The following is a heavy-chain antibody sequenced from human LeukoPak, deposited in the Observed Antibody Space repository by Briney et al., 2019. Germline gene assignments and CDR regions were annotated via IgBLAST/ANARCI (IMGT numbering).Heavy chain of an antibody. CDR1: GGSISSYY. Sequence: PSETLSLTCTVSGGSISSYYWSWIRQPAGKGLEWVGRIYTSGSTNYNPSLKSRVTMSVDTSKNQFSLKLSSVTAADTAVYYCARVRRIAAADYYYYMDVWGKGTTVTVSS. V-gene: IGHV4-4*07. J-gene: IGHJ6*03. CDR3: ARVRRIAAADYYYYMDV. CDR2: IYTSGST. D-gene: IGHD6-13*01.